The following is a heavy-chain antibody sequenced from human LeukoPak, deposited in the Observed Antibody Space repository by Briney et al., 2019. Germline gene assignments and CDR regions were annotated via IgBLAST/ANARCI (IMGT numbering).Heavy chain of an antibody. CDR2: IKDDGSDK. Sequence: GGSLRLSCAASGFTFSSYAMHWVRQAPGKGLEWVANIKDDGSDKYYVDSVKGRFFITKDNAKNSLYLQMNSLRVEDTAVYYCVPLNWNPPGDFDRWGQGTLVTVSS. D-gene: IGHD1-20*01. J-gene: IGHJ4*02. CDR3: VPLNWNPPGDFDR. V-gene: IGHV3-7*01. CDR1: GFTFSSYA.